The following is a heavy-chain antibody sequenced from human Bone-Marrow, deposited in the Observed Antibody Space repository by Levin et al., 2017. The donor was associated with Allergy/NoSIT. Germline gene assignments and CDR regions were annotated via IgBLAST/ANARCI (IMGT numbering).Heavy chain of an antibody. CDR2: IYYSGST. J-gene: IGHJ6*03. D-gene: IGHD2-2*01. Sequence: PSETLSLTCTVSGGSVSSGSYYWSWIRQPPGKGLEWIGYIYYSGSTNYNPSLKSRVTISVDTSKNQFSLKLSSVTAADTAVYYCARDLVGYCSSTSCANLYYYYYMDVWGKGTTVTVSS. CDR3: ARDLVGYCSSTSCANLYYYYYMDV. V-gene: IGHV4-61*01. CDR1: GGSVSSGSYY.